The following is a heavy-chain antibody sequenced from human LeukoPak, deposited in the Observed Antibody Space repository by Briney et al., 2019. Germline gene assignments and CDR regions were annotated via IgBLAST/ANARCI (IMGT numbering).Heavy chain of an antibody. V-gene: IGHV3-30*19. D-gene: IGHD2-8*02. CDR1: GFTFNNYG. CDR2: IWYDGSDK. CDR3: ARVGSLVPVYGMDV. Sequence: PGRSLRLFSATSGFTFNNYGMHWVRQAPGKGLEWVAVIWYDGSDKYYADSVKGRSTISRDNSKNTLYLQMNSLRAEDTAVYYCARVGSLVPVYGMDVWGKGTTVTVSS. J-gene: IGHJ6*04.